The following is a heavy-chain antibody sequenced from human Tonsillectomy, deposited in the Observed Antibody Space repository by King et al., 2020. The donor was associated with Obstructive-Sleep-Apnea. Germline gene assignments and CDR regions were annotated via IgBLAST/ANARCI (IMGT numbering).Heavy chain of an antibody. J-gene: IGHJ6*02. Sequence: VQLVESGGGVLQPGRSLRLSCAASGFTFSSYGIHWVRQAPGKGLEWMAVISFDGSNKYYSDSMKGRFTISRDNSKNTLYLQMNSLRAEDTAVYYCAKEMITAAGTGGMDVWGQGTTVTVSS. CDR1: GFTFSSYG. V-gene: IGHV3-30*18. CDR2: ISFDGSNK. CDR3: AKEMITAAGTGGMDV. D-gene: IGHD6-13*01.